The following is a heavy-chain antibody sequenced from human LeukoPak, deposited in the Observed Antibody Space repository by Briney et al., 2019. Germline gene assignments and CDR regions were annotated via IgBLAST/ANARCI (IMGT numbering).Heavy chain of an antibody. V-gene: IGHV3-7*03. CDR1: AFIFSGHW. CDR3: ARGGGLDV. D-gene: IGHD3-16*01. CDR2: INHNGNVN. J-gene: IGHJ6*02. Sequence: GGSLRLSCEGSAFIFSGHWMNWVRQTPGKGLEWVASINHNGNVNYYVDSVKGRFTISRDNAKNSLYLQMSNLRAEDTAVYFCARGGGLDVWGQGATVTVSS.